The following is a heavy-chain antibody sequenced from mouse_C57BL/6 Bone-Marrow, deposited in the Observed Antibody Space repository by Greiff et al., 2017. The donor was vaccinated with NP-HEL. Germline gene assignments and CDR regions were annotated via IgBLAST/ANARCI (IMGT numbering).Heavy chain of an antibody. V-gene: IGHV5-15*01. CDR2: ISNLAYSI. J-gene: IGHJ2*01. Sequence: EVQGVESGGGLVQPGGSLKLSCAASGFTFSDYGMAWVRQAPRKGPEWVAFISNLAYSIYYADPVTGRFTISRGNAKNTLYLEMSSLRSEDTAMYYCARHGITTGNYFDYWGQGTTLTVSS. CDR3: ARHGITTGNYFDY. CDR1: GFTFSDYG. D-gene: IGHD1-1*01.